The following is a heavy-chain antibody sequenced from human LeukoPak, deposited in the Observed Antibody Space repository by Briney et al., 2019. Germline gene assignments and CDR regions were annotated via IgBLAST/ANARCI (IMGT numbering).Heavy chain of an antibody. CDR2: IRTQANNDAT. CDR1: GFTFSDSA. CDR3: AGDYNSLTGLNY. Sequence: PGGPLRLSCAASGFTFSDSAMHWVRQASGKGLEWLGRIRTQANNDATAYGASVKGRFIISRDDSRNTAYLQMNSLKTEDTAVYYCAGDYNSLTGLNYWGQGTLVTVSS. V-gene: IGHV3-73*01. D-gene: IGHD3-9*01. J-gene: IGHJ4*02.